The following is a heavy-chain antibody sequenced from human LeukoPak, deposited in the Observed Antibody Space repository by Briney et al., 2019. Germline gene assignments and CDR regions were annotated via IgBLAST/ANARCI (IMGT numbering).Heavy chain of an antibody. Sequence: GGSLRLSCAASGFTFDEYAMYWVRQAPGKGLDWVSLISGDGATTSYADSVKGRFTVSRDNSENSLHLQMESLRAEDTAFYYCAKARRTGTHHSDFDYWGQGTLVTVSS. CDR3: AKARRTGTHHSDFDY. J-gene: IGHJ4*02. CDR1: GFTFDEYA. V-gene: IGHV3-43*02. CDR2: ISGDGATT. D-gene: IGHD3/OR15-3a*01.